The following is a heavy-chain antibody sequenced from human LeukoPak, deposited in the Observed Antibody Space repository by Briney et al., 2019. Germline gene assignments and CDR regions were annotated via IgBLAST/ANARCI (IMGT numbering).Heavy chain of an antibody. CDR2: INHSGST. CDR1: GGSFSGYY. D-gene: IGHD3-10*01. Sequence: SETLSLTCAVYGGSFSGYYWSWIRQPPGKGLEWIGEINHSGSTNYNPSLKSRVTISVDTSKNQFSLKLSSVTAADTAVYYCARVFERITMVRGATDVWGKGTTVTVSS. J-gene: IGHJ6*04. CDR3: ARVFERITMVRGATDV. V-gene: IGHV4-34*01.